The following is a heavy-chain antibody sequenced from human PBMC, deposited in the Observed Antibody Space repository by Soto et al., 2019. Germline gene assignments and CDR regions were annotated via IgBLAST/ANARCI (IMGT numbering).Heavy chain of an antibody. Sequence: QVQLQQSGPGLVNPSQTLSLTCTVSGDSIRSGGYYWTWIRQHPGKGLEWIGYVYHRGTTDYNPSIKGRVTISVDTSKNRFSMKLTSVTAADTAVYYCARSSNWNFFSDSWGQGTLVTVSS. D-gene: IGHD1-7*01. CDR3: ARSSNWNFFSDS. V-gene: IGHV4-31*03. CDR1: GDSIRSGGYY. J-gene: IGHJ4*02. CDR2: VYHRGTT.